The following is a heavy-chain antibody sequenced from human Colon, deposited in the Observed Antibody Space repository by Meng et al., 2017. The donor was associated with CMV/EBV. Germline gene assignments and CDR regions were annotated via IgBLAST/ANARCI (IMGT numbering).Heavy chain of an antibody. CDR2: INPKSGDT. D-gene: IGHD2-15*01. CDR1: GYPFTEYI. V-gene: IGHV1-2*06. Sequence: CKASGYPFTEYIIHGVRQAPGQGLEWMGRINPKSGDTRYAHNFQGRATLTRDTSITTAYMELTGLTSNDTAIYYCAKDWSGGSCFDYWGQGTLVTVSS. CDR3: AKDWSGGSCFDY. J-gene: IGHJ4*02.